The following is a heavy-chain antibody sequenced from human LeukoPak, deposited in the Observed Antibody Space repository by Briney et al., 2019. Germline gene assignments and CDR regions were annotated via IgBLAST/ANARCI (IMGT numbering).Heavy chain of an antibody. J-gene: IGHJ4*02. CDR2: ISSSGSTI. CDR1: GFTFSSYG. CDR3: ARVGARYYYGSGSYYPTGYFDY. V-gene: IGHV3-21*04. Sequence: PGGSLRLSCAASGFTFSSYGMSWVRQAPGKGLEWVSAISSSGSTIYYADSVKGRFTISRDNAKNSLYLQMNSLRSDDTAVYYCARVGARYYYGSGSYYPTGYFDYWGQGTLVTVSS. D-gene: IGHD3-10*01.